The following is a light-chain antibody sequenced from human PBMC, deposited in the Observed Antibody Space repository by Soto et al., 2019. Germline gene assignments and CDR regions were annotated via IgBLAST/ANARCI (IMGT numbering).Light chain of an antibody. Sequence: DIQMTQSPSRLSASVGDRVTITCRASQRISTWLAWYQQKPGKAPKLLISDASSLETGVPSRFSGSGSGTEFTLTISSLQSEDFAVYYCQHYNNWPPWTFGQGTKVDIK. V-gene: IGKV1-5*01. J-gene: IGKJ1*01. CDR2: DAS. CDR3: QHYNNWPPWT. CDR1: QRISTW.